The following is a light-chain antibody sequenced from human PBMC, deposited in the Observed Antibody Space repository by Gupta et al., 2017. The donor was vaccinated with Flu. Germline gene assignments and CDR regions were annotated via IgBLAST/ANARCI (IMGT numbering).Light chain of an antibody. CDR2: KAS. J-gene: IGKJ2*03. CDR1: HNIGSF. V-gene: IGKV1-5*03. Sequence: DIHMTRFPSTLSASVGDRVTTPCRASHNIGSFLAWYQQKPGKAPNLLIYKASILPSGVPSRFSGGGSGTEFALTIGSLQPDDFATYYCHHYNSFSDSFAQGTKLEIK. CDR3: HHYNSFSDS.